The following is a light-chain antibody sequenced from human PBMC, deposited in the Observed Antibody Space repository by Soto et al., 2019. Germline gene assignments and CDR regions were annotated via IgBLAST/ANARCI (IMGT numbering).Light chain of an antibody. V-gene: IGKV1-39*01. CDR3: QQSYSTFVYT. J-gene: IGKJ2*01. CDR2: AAS. CDR1: QSISSY. Sequence: DIQMTQSPSSLSASVGDRVTITCRASQSISSYLNWYQQKPGKAPKLLIYAASSLQSGVPSRFSGSGSGTDFTLTISSLQPEDFATCYCQQSYSTFVYTFGQGTKVDIK.